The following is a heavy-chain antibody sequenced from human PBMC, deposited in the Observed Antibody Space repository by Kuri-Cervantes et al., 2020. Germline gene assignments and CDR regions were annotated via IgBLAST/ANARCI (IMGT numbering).Heavy chain of an antibody. CDR2: IWYDGSNK. Sequence: GGSLRLSCAASGFTFDDYAMHWVRQAPGKGLEWVAVIWYDGSNKYYADSVKGRFTISRDNSKNTVYLQMNNLRAEDTAVYYCARADHPSGYFDYWGQGTLVTVSS. CDR1: GFTFDDYA. V-gene: IGHV3-33*08. D-gene: IGHD3-22*01. CDR3: ARADHPSGYFDY. J-gene: IGHJ4*02.